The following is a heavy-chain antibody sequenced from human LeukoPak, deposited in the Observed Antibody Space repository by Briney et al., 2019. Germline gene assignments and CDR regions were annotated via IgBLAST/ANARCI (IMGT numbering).Heavy chain of an antibody. CDR1: GFTFSSYS. CDR2: ISSSSSYI. J-gene: IGHJ6*03. D-gene: IGHD3-3*01. CDR3: ARDPASYYDFWSGYYDYYYYMDV. V-gene: IGHV3-21*01. Sequence: GGSLRLSCAASGFTFSSYSMNWVRQAPGKGLEWVSSISSSSSYIYYADSVKGRFTISRGNAKNSLYLQMNSLRAEDTAVYYCARDPASYYDFWSGYYDYYYYMDVWGKGTTVTVSS.